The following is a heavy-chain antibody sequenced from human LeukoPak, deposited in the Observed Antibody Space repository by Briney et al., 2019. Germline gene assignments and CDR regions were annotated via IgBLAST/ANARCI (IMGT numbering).Heavy chain of an antibody. V-gene: IGHV3-30*03. Sequence: GGSLRLSCAASGFTFSSYGMHWVRQAPGKGLEWVAVISYDGSNKYYADSVKGRFTISRDNSKNTLYLQMNSLRAEDTAVYYCALTGGSSNYWGQGTLVIVSS. CDR2: ISYDGSNK. CDR1: GFTFSSYG. D-gene: IGHD1-26*01. J-gene: IGHJ4*02. CDR3: ALTGGSSNY.